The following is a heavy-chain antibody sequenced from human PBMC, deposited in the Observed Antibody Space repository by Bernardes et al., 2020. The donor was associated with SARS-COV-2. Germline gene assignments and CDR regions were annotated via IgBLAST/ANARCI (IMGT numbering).Heavy chain of an antibody. CDR2: INPNTGGT. CDR3: ARTRTTISTTGIPVDY. J-gene: IGHJ4*02. D-gene: IGHD2-21*02. CDR1: GYTFTDYF. Sequence: ASVKVCCKASGYTFTDYFIHWVRQAPGQRLEWMGWINPNTGGTNYVQKFQGRVTMTRDTSITTAYMELSWLGSDDTAIYYCARTRTTISTTGIPVDYWGQGTLVTVSS. V-gene: IGHV1-2*02.